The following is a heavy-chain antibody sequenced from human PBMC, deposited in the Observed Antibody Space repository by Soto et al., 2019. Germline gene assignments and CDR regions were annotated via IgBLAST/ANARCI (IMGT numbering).Heavy chain of an antibody. CDR1: GFSLSNARMG. V-gene: IGHV2-26*01. D-gene: IGHD3-9*01. CDR2: IFSNDEQ. Sequence: QVTLKESGPVLVKPTETLTLTCTVSGFSLSNARMGVSWIRQPPGKALEWLAHIFSNDEQSYSTSLKSRLTISKDTSKSQVVLTMTNMDPVDTATYYCARTTRGFYDILTGYYGGLDYWGQGTLVTVSS. CDR3: ARTTRGFYDILTGYYGGLDY. J-gene: IGHJ4*02.